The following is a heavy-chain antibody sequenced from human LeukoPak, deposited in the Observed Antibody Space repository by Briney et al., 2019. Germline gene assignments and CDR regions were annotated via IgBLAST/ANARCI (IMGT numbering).Heavy chain of an antibody. J-gene: IGHJ3*02. CDR2: VSADGAKS. Sequence: GGSLRLSCAASGFRFDDFAMHWVRQSPGKGLEWFSLVSADGAKSYYAESVRGRFTISRDNSKNSLYLQMNTLRSEDTAFYYCAKEIDTLGTNAFDIWGHGTLVTVSS. D-gene: IGHD2-15*01. V-gene: IGHV3-43*02. CDR1: GFRFDDFA. CDR3: AKEIDTLGTNAFDI.